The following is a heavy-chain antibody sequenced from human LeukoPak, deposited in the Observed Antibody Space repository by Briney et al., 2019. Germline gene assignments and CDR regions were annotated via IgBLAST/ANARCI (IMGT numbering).Heavy chain of an antibody. D-gene: IGHD3-10*01. CDR3: ASLYGSGSIHGDC. V-gene: IGHV3-30*02. CDR2: IRYDGSNK. Sequence: PGGSLRLSCAASGFTFSIYGMHWVRQAPGKGLEWVAFIRYDGSNKYYADSVKGRFTISRDNSKNTLYLQMNSLRAEDTAVYYCASLYGSGSIHGDCWGQGTLVTVSS. J-gene: IGHJ4*02. CDR1: GFTFSIYG.